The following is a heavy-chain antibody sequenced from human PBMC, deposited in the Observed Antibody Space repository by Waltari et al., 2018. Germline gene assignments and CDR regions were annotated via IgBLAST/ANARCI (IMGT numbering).Heavy chain of an antibody. J-gene: IGHJ4*02. CDR3: AAQTYYYDSSGYPLSYYFDY. CDR1: GGTFSSYA. Sequence: QVQLVQSGAEVKKPGSSVKVSCKASGGTFSSYAISWVRQAPGQGLEWMGGIIPIFGTANDAQKFQGRVTITTDEATSTAYMELSSLRSEDTAVYYCAAQTYYYDSSGYPLSYYFDYWGQGTLVTVSS. D-gene: IGHD3-22*01. V-gene: IGHV1-69*05. CDR2: IIPIFGTA.